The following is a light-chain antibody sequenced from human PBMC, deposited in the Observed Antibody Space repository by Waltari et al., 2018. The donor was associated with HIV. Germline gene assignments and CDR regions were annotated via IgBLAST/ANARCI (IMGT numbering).Light chain of an antibody. CDR2: QIN. Sequence: QSALTQPASVSGSPGQAVNISCTGTSSDVRGSKYVSCYQQHPGKVPKFLIFQINNRASGVSSRFSGSKAGNTATLTISGLQAEDEADYYCSSFTSDATVLFGGGTKLTV. J-gene: IGLJ2*01. V-gene: IGLV2-14*03. CDR3: SSFTSDATVL. CDR1: SSDVRGSKY.